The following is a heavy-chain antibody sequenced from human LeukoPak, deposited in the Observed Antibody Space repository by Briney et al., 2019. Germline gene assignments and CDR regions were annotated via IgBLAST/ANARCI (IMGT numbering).Heavy chain of an antibody. V-gene: IGHV3-7*01. D-gene: IGHD3-22*01. J-gene: IGHJ4*02. CDR3: AREAPSYYYYDSSGYREFDY. Sequence: PGGSLRLSCAASGFTFSSYWMSWVRQAPGKGLEWVANIKQDGSEKYYVDSVKGRFTISRDNAKNSLYLQMNSLRAEDTAVYYCAREAPSYYYYDSSGYREFDYWGQGTLVTVSS. CDR1: GFTFSSYW. CDR2: IKQDGSEK.